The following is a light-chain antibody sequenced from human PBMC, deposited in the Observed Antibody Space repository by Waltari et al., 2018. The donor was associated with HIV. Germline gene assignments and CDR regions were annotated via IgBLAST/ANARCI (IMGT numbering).Light chain of an antibody. V-gene: IGLV7-46*01. CDR1: AGVVTRGLC. Sequence: QPVVTQEASLTVSPGGTVALTGASRAGVVTRGLCTYWFQVRPGQAPKTLFFDSNNRYSWTPARFAGSFLGGKAALTLTGALPDDEGDYYCLLSFGGDLVFGGGTKLTVL. J-gene: IGLJ2*01. CDR2: DSN. CDR3: LLSFGGDLV.